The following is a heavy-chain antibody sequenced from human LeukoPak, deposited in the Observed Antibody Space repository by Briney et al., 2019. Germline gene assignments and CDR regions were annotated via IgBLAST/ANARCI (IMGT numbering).Heavy chain of an antibody. J-gene: IGHJ4*02. D-gene: IGHD3-10*01. V-gene: IGHV1-69*01. CDR3: ARASSGSFTIDY. Sequence: ASVKVSCKASGGTFSSYAISWVRQAPGQGLEWMGGIIPIFGTANYARKFQGRVTITADESTSTASMELSSLRSEDTAVYYCARASSGSFTIDYWGQGTLVTVSS. CDR2: IIPIFGTA. CDR1: GGTFSSYA.